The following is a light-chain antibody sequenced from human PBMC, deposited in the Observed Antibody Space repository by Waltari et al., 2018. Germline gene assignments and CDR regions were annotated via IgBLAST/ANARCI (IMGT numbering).Light chain of an antibody. CDR3: YSTDFSGHDRV. CDR1: ALSKKY. V-gene: IGLV3-10*01. J-gene: IGLJ3*02. CDR2: DDT. Sequence: SDDLTQPAPASASPGQTASITCSGDALSKKYAYLYQQKSVQAPVLVIYDDTKRPTGIPERFSGSSSGTTATLTISGAHVDDEADYYCYSTDFSGHDRVFGGGTKLTVL.